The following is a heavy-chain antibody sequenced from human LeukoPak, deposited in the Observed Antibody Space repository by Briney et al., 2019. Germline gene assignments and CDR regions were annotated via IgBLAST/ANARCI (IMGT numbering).Heavy chain of an antibody. CDR2: IKSKTDGGTT. J-gene: IGHJ6*03. D-gene: IGHD5-18*01. CDR3: TTAVGGYSYGTYYYYYMDV. CDR1: GFTFSNAW. V-gene: IGHV3-15*01. Sequence: GGSLRLSCAASGFTFSNAWMSWVRQAPGKWLEWVGRIKSKTDGGTTDYAAPVKGRFTISRDDSKNTLYLQMNSLKTEDTAVYYCTTAVGGYSYGTYYYYYMDVWGKGTTVTVSS.